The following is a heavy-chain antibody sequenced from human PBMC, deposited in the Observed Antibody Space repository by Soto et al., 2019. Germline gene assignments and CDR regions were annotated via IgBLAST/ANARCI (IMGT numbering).Heavy chain of an antibody. CDR3: ASLDSSGGDAFDI. V-gene: IGHV4-31*03. J-gene: IGHJ3*02. CDR1: GGSISSGGYY. Sequence: QVQLQESGPGLVKPSQTLSLTCTVSGGSISSGGYYWSWIRQHPGKGLEWLGYIDYSGSTYYNPSLKSRVTISVDTSKNQFSLKLSSVTAADTAVYYCASLDSSGGDAFDIWGQGTMVTVSS. CDR2: IDYSGST. D-gene: IGHD3-22*01.